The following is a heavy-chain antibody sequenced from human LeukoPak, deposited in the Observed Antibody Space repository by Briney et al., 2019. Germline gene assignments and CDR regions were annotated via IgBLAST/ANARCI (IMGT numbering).Heavy chain of an antibody. Sequence: GGSLRLSCAASGFTFSSYVMHWVRQAPGKGLEWVSSISSSSSYIYYADSVKGRFTISRDNAKNSLYLQMNSLRAEDTAVYYCARGSYDYVWGSYRFPEYFQHWGQGTLVTVSS. CDR1: GFTFSSYV. D-gene: IGHD3-16*02. CDR3: ARGSYDYVWGSYRFPEYFQH. V-gene: IGHV3-21*01. CDR2: ISSSSSYI. J-gene: IGHJ1*01.